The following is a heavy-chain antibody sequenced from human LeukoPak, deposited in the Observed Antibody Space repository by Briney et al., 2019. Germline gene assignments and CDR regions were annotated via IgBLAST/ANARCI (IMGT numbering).Heavy chain of an antibody. D-gene: IGHD3-10*01. V-gene: IGHV4-34*01. Sequence: PSETLSLTCAVYGGSFSGYYWSWIRQPPGKGLEWIGEINHSGSTNYNPSLESRVTISVDTSKNQFSLKLSSVTAADTAVYYCARGRSPDGFGYWGQGTLVTVSS. CDR2: INHSGST. CDR3: ARGRSPDGFGY. J-gene: IGHJ4*02. CDR1: GGSFSGYY.